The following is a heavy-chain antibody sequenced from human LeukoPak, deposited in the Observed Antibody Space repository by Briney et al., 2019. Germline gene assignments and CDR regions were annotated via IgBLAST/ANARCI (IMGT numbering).Heavy chain of an antibody. J-gene: IGHJ4*02. D-gene: IGHD6-13*01. CDR2: IYHSGST. V-gene: IGHV4-4*02. Sequence: SGTLSLTCAVSGGSISSSNWWSWVRQPPGKGLEWIGEIYHSGSTNYNPSLKSRVTMSVDTSKNQFSLKLSSVTAADTAVYYCARDGGEQSIVAAAGTALDYWGQGTLVTVSS. CDR3: ARDGGEQSIVAAAGTALDY. CDR1: GGSISSSNW.